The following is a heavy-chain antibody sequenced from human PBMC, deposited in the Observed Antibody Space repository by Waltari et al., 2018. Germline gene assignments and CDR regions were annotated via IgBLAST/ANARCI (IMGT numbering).Heavy chain of an antibody. CDR2: VYPEDSDT. CDR3: ARHARPHYTAAGPFAF. J-gene: IGHJ4*02. Sequence: EVQLVQSGAEVKKPGEALKISCSVSGDNFPNYWIGWVRQTPEKGLEWMGIVYPEDSDTRYSPSFQGQVTISADTSTNTAYLQWRSLKASDSAIYFCARHARPHYTAAGPFAFWGQGTLVTVTS. CDR1: GDNFPNYW. D-gene: IGHD2-2*01. V-gene: IGHV5-51*01.